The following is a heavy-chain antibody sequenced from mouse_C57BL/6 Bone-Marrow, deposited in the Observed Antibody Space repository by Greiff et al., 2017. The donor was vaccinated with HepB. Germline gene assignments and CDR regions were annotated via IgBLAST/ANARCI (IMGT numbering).Heavy chain of an antibody. V-gene: IGHV5-16*01. Sequence: EVKLMESEGGLVQPGSSMKLSCTASGFTFSDYYMAWVRQVPEKGLEWVANINYDGSSTYYLDSLKSRFIISRDNAKNILYLQMSSLKSEDTATYYWAREDYDYVCFDYWGQGTTLTVSS. J-gene: IGHJ2*01. CDR3: AREDYDYVCFDY. D-gene: IGHD2-4*01. CDR1: GFTFSDYY. CDR2: INYDGSST.